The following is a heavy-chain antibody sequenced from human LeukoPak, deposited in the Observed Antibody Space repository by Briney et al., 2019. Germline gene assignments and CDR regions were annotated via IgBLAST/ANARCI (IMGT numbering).Heavy chain of an antibody. V-gene: IGHV3-23*01. Sequence: GGSLRLSCAASGFTFSSYAMSWVRQAPGKGLEWVSAISGSGGSTYYADSVKGRFTISRDSSKNTLYLQMNSLRAEDTAVYYCAKAFRGGNSGDAFDIWGQGTMVTVSS. D-gene: IGHD4-23*01. CDR1: GFTFSSYA. CDR3: AKAFRGGNSGDAFDI. CDR2: ISGSGGST. J-gene: IGHJ3*02.